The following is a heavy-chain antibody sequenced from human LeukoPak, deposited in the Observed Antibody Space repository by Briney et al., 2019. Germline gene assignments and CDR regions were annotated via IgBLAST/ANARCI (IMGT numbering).Heavy chain of an antibody. CDR1: GYSIGSGYY. V-gene: IGHV4-38-2*02. CDR3: ARDDVVAVAGAFDY. J-gene: IGHJ4*02. D-gene: IGHD6-19*01. CDR2: IYHSGST. Sequence: SETLSLTCTVSGYSIGSGYYWGWIRQPPGKGLEWIGSIYHSGSTYYNPSLKSRVTISVDTSKNQFSLKLSSVTAADTAVYYCARDDVVAVAGAFDYWGQGTLVTVSS.